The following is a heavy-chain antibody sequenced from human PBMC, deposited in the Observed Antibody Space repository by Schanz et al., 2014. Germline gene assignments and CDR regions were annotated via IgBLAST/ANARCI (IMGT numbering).Heavy chain of an antibody. Sequence: QVQLVESGGGLVKPGWSLRLSCAASGFTFSDYYMSRIRQAPGKGLEWVSYISNSGTTIYYADSVKGRFTISRDNAKNSLYLQMNSLRAEDTAVYYCAGAVATIRADSFDIWGQGTMVAVSS. CDR3: AGAVATIRADSFDI. CDR2: ISNSGTTI. CDR1: GFTFSDYY. V-gene: IGHV3-11*04. D-gene: IGHD5-12*01. J-gene: IGHJ3*02.